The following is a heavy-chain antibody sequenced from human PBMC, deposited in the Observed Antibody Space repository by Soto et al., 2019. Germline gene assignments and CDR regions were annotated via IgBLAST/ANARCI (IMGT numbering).Heavy chain of an antibody. Sequence: EVQLVESGGGLVQPGGSLRLSCAASGFTFSDHYMDWVRQAPGKGLEWVGRSKNKADSYTTEYAASVNGRFTISRDGSKNSLYLQMNSLKTEDTAVYYCTVLGLGKDLGAAWGQGILVTVSS. CDR3: TVLGLGKDLGAA. D-gene: IGHD3-16*01. CDR1: GFTFSDHY. V-gene: IGHV3-72*01. CDR2: SKNKADSYTT. J-gene: IGHJ4*02.